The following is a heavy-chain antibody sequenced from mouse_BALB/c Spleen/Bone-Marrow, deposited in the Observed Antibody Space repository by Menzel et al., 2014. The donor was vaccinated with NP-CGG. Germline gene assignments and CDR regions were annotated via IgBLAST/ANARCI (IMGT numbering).Heavy chain of an antibody. CDR3: ASYYYGRYFDV. CDR1: GFNIKDTY. D-gene: IGHD1-1*01. J-gene: IGHJ1*01. V-gene: IGHV14-3*02. CDR2: IDPANGST. Sequence: VQLQQSGAELVKPGASVKLSCTASGFNIKDTYMHWVKQRPEQGLEWIGRIDPANGSTKYDPKFQGKATITADTSSNTAYLQLSSLTSEDTAVYYCASYYYGRYFDVWGAGTTVTVSS.